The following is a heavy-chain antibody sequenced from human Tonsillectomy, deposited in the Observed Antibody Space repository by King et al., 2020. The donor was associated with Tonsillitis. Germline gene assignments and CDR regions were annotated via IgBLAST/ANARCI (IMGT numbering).Heavy chain of an antibody. CDR2: IKSKTDGGTT. J-gene: IGHJ6*03. Sequence: VQLVESGGGLVKPGGSLRLSCAASGFIFSNAWMNLVRQAPGKGLEWVGRIKSKTDGGTTDCAAPVKGRSTFSRDDSKNTLYLQMNSLKTEDTAVYYCTTGTAVADYYYYYYMDVWGKGTTVTVSS. V-gene: IGHV3-15*07. CDR3: TTGTAVADYYYYYYMDV. CDR1: GFIFSNAW. D-gene: IGHD6-19*01.